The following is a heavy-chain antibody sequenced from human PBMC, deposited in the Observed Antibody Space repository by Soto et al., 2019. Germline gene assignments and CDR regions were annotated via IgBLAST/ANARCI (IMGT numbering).Heavy chain of an antibody. D-gene: IGHD5-18*01. CDR2: ISYDGSNK. J-gene: IGHJ6*02. CDR1: GFTFSSYA. CDR3: ARVSVGYGYYYYYGMDV. V-gene: IGHV3-30-3*01. Sequence: GGSLRLSCAASGFTFSSYAMHWVRQAPGKGLEWVAVISYDGSNKYYADSVKGRFTISRDNSKNTLYLQMNSLRAEDTAVYYCARVSVGYGYYYYYGMDVWGQGTTVTVSS.